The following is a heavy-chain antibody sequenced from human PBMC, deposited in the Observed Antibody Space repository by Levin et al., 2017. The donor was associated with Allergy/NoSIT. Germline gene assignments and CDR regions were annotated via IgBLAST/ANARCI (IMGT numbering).Heavy chain of an antibody. CDR2: INWNGGST. J-gene: IGHJ6*03. CDR3: AGYGSGSYSHYMDV. CDR1: GFTFDDYG. D-gene: IGHD3-10*01. Sequence: PGGSLRLSCAASGFTFDDYGMSWVRQAPGKGLEWVSGINWNGGSTGYADSVKGRFTISRDNAKNSLYLQMNSLRAEDTALYYCAGYGSGSYSHYMDVWGKGTTVTVSS. V-gene: IGHV3-20*04.